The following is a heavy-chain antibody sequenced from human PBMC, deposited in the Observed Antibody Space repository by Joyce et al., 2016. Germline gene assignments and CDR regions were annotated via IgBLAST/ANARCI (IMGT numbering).Heavy chain of an antibody. J-gene: IGHJ4*02. V-gene: IGHV3-48*02. D-gene: IGHD3-10*01. Sequence: EVQLVESGGGLVQPGGSLRLSCAASGFTFSSYGMNWVRQAPGKGLEWVSYISTISSAIYYADSVKGRFTISRDNAKNSLYLQMNSLRDEDTAVYYCAREAWFGELLFMFDSWGQGTLVTVSS. CDR1: GFTFSSYG. CDR3: AREAWFGELLFMFDS. CDR2: ISTISSAI.